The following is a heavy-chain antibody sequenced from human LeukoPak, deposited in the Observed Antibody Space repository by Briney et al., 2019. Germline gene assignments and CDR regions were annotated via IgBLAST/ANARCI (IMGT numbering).Heavy chain of an antibody. J-gene: IGHJ4*02. V-gene: IGHV1-18*01. CDR3: ARRSVAGIIDY. Sequence: GASVKVSCKASGYTFTSYGSSWVRQAPGQGLEWMGWINPNSGGTNYAQKLQGRVTMTTDTSTSTAYMELRSLRSDDTAVYYCARRSVAGIIDYWGQGTLVTVSS. CDR1: GYTFTSYG. CDR2: INPNSGGT. D-gene: IGHD6-19*01.